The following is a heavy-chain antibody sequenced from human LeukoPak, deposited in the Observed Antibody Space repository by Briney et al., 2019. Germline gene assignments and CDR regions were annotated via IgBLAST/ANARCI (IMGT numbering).Heavy chain of an antibody. CDR1: GFTVSSNY. CDR2: IYSGGST. J-gene: IGHJ4*02. CDR3: ARLSSGWYPYYFDY. V-gene: IGHV3-53*01. D-gene: IGHD6-19*01. Sequence: GGSLRLSCAASGFTVSSNYMSWVRQAPGKGLGWVSVIYSGGSTYYADSVKGRFTISRDNSKNTLYLQMNSLRAEDTAVYYCARLSSGWYPYYFDYWGQGTLVTVSS.